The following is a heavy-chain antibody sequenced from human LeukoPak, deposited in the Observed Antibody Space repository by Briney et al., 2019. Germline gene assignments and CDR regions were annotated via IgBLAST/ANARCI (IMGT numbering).Heavy chain of an antibody. CDR1: GSSFENSG. CDR2: IREDGGEI. V-gene: IGHV3-7*01. J-gene: IGHJ5*02. D-gene: IGHD3-10*01. CDR3: AREAGLTRSDWLLQVDL. Sequence: GGSLRLSCAAPGSSFENSGLSWVRQTPGKGLEWVANIREDGGEIYYLDAVKGRFTISRDNAKNSVYLQMNNLRDEDTAVYYCAREAGLTRSDWLLQVDLCGQGTLVTVSS.